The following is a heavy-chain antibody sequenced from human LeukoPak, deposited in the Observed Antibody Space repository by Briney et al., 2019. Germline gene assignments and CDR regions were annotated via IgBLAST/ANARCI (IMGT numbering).Heavy chain of an antibody. Sequence: GGSLRLSCAASGFTFSSYGVHWVRRAPGKGLEWVAVISYDGSNKEYADSVKGRFTISRDNSKNTVYLQMNSLRAEDTAVYYCAKSRYEVAALDYWGQGTLVTVSS. CDR3: AKSRYEVAALDY. CDR2: ISYDGSNK. D-gene: IGHD1-14*01. J-gene: IGHJ4*02. CDR1: GFTFSSYG. V-gene: IGHV3-30*18.